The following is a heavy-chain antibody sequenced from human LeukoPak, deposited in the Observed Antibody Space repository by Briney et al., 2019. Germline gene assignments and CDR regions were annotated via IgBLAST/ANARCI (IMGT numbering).Heavy chain of an antibody. CDR3: XRVLLGGTLLLDH. CDR2: IYYSGST. Sequence: SETLSLTCTVSGGSISGYYXSWIXXPPXKXLEWIGYIYYSGSTNYNPSLKSRVTISVDTSKNQFSLKLSSVTAADTAVYFXXRVLLGGTLLLDHWGQGTLVTVSS. D-gene: IGHD1-26*01. V-gene: IGHV4-59*01. J-gene: IGHJ4*02. CDR1: GGSISGYY.